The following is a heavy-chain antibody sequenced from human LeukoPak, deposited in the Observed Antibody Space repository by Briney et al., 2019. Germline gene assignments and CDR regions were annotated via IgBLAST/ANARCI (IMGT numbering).Heavy chain of an antibody. J-gene: IGHJ4*02. CDR3: ARHPYCYDDGGYVQLDDFDY. Sequence: SETLSLTCTVSGDSITSSSYFWGWIRQPPGKGLEWIGSVSYTGTTYYNPSLNSRVTMSVDTSKNQFSLKLTSVTAADTALYYCARHPYCYDDGGYVQLDDFDYWGQGTLVTVSS. D-gene: IGHD3-22*01. CDR2: VSYTGTT. V-gene: IGHV4-39*01. CDR1: GDSITSSSYF.